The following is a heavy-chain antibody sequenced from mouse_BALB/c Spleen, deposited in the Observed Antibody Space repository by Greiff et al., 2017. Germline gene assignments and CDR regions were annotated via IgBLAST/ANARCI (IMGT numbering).Heavy chain of an antibody. CDR2: ISYDGSN. CDR1: GYSITSGYY. J-gene: IGHJ3*01. CDR3: ARALNWDVWFAY. D-gene: IGHD4-1*01. Sequence: DVQLQESGPGLVKPSQSLSLTCSVTGYSITSGYYWNWIRQFPGNKLEWMGYISYDGSNNYNPSLKNRISITRDTSKNQFFLKLNSVTTEDTATYYCARALNWDVWFAYWGQGTLVTVSA. V-gene: IGHV3-6*02.